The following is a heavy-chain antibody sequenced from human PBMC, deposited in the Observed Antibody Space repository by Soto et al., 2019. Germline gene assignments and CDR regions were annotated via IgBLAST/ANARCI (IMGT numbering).Heavy chain of an antibody. CDR3: ASGTVTTGYYYYMDV. CDR1: GGSIRSSSYY. V-gene: IGHV4-39*01. CDR2: IYYSGST. Sequence: QLQLQESGPGLVKPSETLSLTCTVSGGSIRSSSYYWGGIRQRPGNGLEWIGSIYYSGSTYYNPALKSRVTIIVDTSKSQFSLKLSSVTAADTAVYYCASGTVTTGYYYYMDVWGKGTTVTVSS. J-gene: IGHJ6*03. D-gene: IGHD4-17*01.